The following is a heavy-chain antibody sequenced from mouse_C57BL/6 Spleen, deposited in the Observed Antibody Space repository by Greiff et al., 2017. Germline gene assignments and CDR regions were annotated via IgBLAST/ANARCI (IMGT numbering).Heavy chain of an antibody. Sequence: VQLQQSGAELARPGASVKLSCKASGYTFTSYGISWVKQRTGQGLEWIGEIYPRSGNTYYNEKFKGKATLTADKSSSTAYMELRSLTSEDSAVYFCARQVVVYYEFAYWGQGTLVTVSA. CDR3: ARQVVVYYEFAY. V-gene: IGHV1-81*01. CDR2: IYPRSGNT. CDR1: GYTFTSYG. J-gene: IGHJ3*01. D-gene: IGHD1-1*01.